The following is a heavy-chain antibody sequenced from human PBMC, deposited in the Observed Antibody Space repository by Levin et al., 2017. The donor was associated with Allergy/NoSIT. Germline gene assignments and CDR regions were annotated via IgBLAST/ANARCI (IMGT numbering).Heavy chain of an antibody. V-gene: IGHV4-59*08. D-gene: IGHD6-13*01. J-gene: IGHJ4*02. CDR2: IYYSGST. CDR3: ARTKYSSSWDVEDY. CDR1: GGSISSYY. Sequence: PSETLSLTCTVSGGSISSYYWSWIRQPPGKGLEWIGYIYYSGSTNYNPSLKSRVTISVDTSKNQFSLKLSSVTAADTAVYYCARTKYSSSWDVEDYWGQGTLVTVSS.